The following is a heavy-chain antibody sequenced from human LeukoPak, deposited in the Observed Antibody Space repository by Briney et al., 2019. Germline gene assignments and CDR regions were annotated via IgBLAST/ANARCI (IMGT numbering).Heavy chain of an antibody. CDR2: IYPGDSDT. V-gene: IGHV5-51*01. D-gene: IGHD3-10*01. CDR1: GYSSITHW. Sequence: GQSLRISSKAPGYSSITHWIAWGRQPPGKGLGWRGIIYPGDSDTKYSPSFQGQVTISADKSISTAYLQWSSLKASDTAMYYCAKGAGGSGSYYPYFWGQGTLVTVS. J-gene: IGHJ4*02. CDR3: AKGAGGSGSYYPYF.